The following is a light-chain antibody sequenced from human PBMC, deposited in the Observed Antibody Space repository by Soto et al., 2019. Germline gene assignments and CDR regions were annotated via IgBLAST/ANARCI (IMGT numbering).Light chain of an antibody. CDR2: DSS. CDR1: QSVRNQ. V-gene: IGKV3-11*01. CDR3: QQRRNGPWT. Sequence: IVLTQSPATLYLSPGERATLSCRASQSVRNQLAWYQQKPGQAPRLLIYDSSNRATGIPGRFSGSRSGTNFTVTISSLEPEDFAVYYCQQRRNGPWTFGQGTKVEIK. J-gene: IGKJ1*01.